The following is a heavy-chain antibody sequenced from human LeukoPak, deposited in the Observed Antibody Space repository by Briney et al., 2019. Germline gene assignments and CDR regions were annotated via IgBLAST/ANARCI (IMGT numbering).Heavy chain of an antibody. V-gene: IGHV3-53*03. CDR3: SGGPAGRRY. J-gene: IGHJ4*02. Sequence: GGSLRLSCAASGFSVGFNYMTWVRQAPGKGLEWVSVIYSGGNTDYADSVKGRFTISRDNSKNTVYLQMNTLRGEDTAVYYCSGGPAGRRYWGQGNLVNVSS. CDR2: IYSGGNT. CDR1: GFSVGFNY.